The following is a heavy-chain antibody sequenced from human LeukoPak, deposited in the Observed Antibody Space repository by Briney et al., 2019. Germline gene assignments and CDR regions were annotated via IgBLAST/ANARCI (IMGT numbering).Heavy chain of an antibody. D-gene: IGHD3-10*01. V-gene: IGHV3-30-3*01. CDR3: ARVSGSGSYYLPFDY. CDR1: GFTFSSYA. Sequence: PGGSLRLSCAASGFTFSSYAMHWVRQAPGKGLEWVALISYDGSNKFYADSVKGRFTISRDNSRNTLYLQMNSLRAEDTAVYYCARVSGSGSYYLPFDYWGQGTLVTVSS. J-gene: IGHJ4*02. CDR2: ISYDGSNK.